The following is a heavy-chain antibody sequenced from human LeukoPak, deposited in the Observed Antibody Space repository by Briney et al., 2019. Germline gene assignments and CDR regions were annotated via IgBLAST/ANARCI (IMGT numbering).Heavy chain of an antibody. CDR2: INYSGST. V-gene: IGHV4-59*01. J-gene: IGHJ5*02. Sequence: SETLSLTCTVSGGTISSYYWSWIRQPPGKGLEWIGYINYSGSTNYNPSLKSRVTMSVVTSKNQFSLKLSSVTAADTAVYYCARGIAAAGTRWFDPWGQGTLVTVSS. CDR3: ARGIAAAGTRWFDP. CDR1: GGTISSYY. D-gene: IGHD6-13*01.